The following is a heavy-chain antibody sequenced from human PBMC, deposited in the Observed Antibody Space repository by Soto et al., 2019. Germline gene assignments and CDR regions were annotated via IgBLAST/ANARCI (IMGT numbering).Heavy chain of an antibody. J-gene: IGHJ4*02. CDR3: AGLYHYDSSGYYDY. Sequence: ASVKVSCKASGNSFATYYMHWVRQAPGQGLEWMGIINPSGGRTTYAQKFQGRVTMTRDTSTSTFHMELSSLTSEDTAVYYCAGLYHYDSSGYYDYWGQGTLVTVSS. CDR2: INPSGGRT. V-gene: IGHV1-46*01. D-gene: IGHD3-22*01. CDR1: GNSFATYY.